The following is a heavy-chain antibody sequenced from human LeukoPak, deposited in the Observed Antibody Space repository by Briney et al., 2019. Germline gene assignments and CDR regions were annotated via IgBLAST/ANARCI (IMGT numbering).Heavy chain of an antibody. J-gene: IGHJ4*02. CDR3: AKDVSGLFDS. D-gene: IGHD6-19*01. V-gene: IGHV1-69*01. Sequence: GSSVKVSCKASGGTFSSYAISWVRQAPGQGLEWMGGIIPIFGTANYAQKFQGRVTITADESTSTAYMELSSLRLEDTAVYYCAKDVSGLFDSWGQGTLVTVSS. CDR2: IIPIFGTA. CDR1: GGTFSSYA.